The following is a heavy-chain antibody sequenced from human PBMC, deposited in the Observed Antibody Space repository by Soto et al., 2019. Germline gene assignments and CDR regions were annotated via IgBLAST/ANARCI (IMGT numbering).Heavy chain of an antibody. CDR1: GFTFSSYA. CDR2: ISGRGGNT. CDR3: AGVPVEECRMCPLGY. V-gene: IGHV3-23*01. Sequence: EVQLLESGGGLVQPGGSLRLSCAASGFTFSSYALSWVRQAPGTGLEWVSAISGRGGNTYYADSVKGRFTISRDKSKKQLSQQITRVRAADTAVYYCAGVPVEECRMCPLGYWGRGTVVTVSS. J-gene: IGHJ4*01. D-gene: IGHD3-3*01.